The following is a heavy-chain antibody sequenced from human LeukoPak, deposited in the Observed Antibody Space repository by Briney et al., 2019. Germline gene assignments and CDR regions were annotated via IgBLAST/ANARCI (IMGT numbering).Heavy chain of an antibody. V-gene: IGHV4-4*07. Sequence: SETLSLTCTVSGGSISSYYWSWIRQPAGKGLEWIGRIYTSGSTNYNPSLKSRVTMSVDTSKNQFSLKLSSVTAADTAVYYCARDQGEILLEFRYYYYGMDVWGQGTTVTVSS. CDR1: GGSISSYY. J-gene: IGHJ6*02. D-gene: IGHD3-3*01. CDR3: ARDQGEILLEFRYYYYGMDV. CDR2: IYTSGST.